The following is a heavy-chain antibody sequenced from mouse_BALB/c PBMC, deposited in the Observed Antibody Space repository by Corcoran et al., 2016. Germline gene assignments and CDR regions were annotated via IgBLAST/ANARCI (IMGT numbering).Heavy chain of an antibody. J-gene: IGHJ4*01. D-gene: IGHD2-3*01. CDR1: GFSLSTSGMG. Sequence: QVTLKESGPGILQSSQTLSLNCSFSGFSLSTSGMGVSWIRQPSGKGLEWLAHIYWDDDKRYNPSLKSRLTISKETSRNQVFLKITSVDTADTATYYCARRRLLEGYAMDYWGQGTSVTVSS. CDR2: IYWDDDK. CDR3: ARRRLLEGYAMDY. V-gene: IGHV8-12*01.